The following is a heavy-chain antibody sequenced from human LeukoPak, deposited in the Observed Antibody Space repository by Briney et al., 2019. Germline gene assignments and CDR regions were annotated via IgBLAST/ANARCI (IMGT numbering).Heavy chain of an antibody. J-gene: IGHJ3*02. D-gene: IGHD1-1*01. V-gene: IGHV4-59*12. CDR3: ARERNWNDGIGAFDI. CDR2: IYYSGST. CDR1: GGSISSYY. Sequence: SETLSLTCTVSGGSISSYYWSWIRQPPGKGPEWIGYIYYSGSTYYNPSLKSRVTISVDTSKNQFSLKLSSVTAADTAVYYCARERNWNDGIGAFDIWGQGTMVTVSS.